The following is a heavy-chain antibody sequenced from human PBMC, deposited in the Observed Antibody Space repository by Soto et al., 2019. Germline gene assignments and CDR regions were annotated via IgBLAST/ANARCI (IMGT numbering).Heavy chain of an antibody. V-gene: IGHV6-1*01. CDR2: TYYRSKWYN. D-gene: IGHD2-15*01. CDR1: GDSVSSNHAT. J-gene: IGHJ6*04. CDR3: ARGVVVAATAGMDV. Sequence: SQTPSLTCAISGDSVSSNHATWDWIRQSPSRGLEWLGRTYYRSKWYNDYAVSVKGRVTINPDTSKNQFSLQLNSVTPEDTATYYCARGVVVAATAGMDVWGEGTTVTVSS.